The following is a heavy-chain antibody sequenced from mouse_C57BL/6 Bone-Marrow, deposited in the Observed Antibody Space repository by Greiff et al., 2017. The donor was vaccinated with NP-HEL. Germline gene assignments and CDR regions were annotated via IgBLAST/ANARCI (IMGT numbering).Heavy chain of an antibody. D-gene: IGHD1-1*01. CDR3: ARGDYGTRGFAY. Sequence: EVKLVESGPGLVKPSQSLSLTCSVTGYSITSGYYWNWIRQFPGNKLEWMGYISYDGSNNYNPSLKNRISITRDTSKNQFFLKLNSVTTEDTATYYCARGDYGTRGFAYWGQGTLVTVSA. J-gene: IGHJ3*01. CDR2: ISYDGSN. V-gene: IGHV3-6*01. CDR1: GYSITSGYY.